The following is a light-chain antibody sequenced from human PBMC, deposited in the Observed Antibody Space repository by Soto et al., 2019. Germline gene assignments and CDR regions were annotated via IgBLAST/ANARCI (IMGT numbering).Light chain of an antibody. Sequence: QSVLTQPPSASGTPGQRVTISCSGSSSNIGSNSINWYQQHPGKVPKLMIYEVSNRPSGVSNRFSGSKSGNTASLTISGLHAEDEADHYCSSYTCSSPYVFGKGTKVTVL. V-gene: IGLV2-14*01. CDR2: EVS. CDR3: SSYTCSSPYV. J-gene: IGLJ1*01. CDR1: SSNIGSNS.